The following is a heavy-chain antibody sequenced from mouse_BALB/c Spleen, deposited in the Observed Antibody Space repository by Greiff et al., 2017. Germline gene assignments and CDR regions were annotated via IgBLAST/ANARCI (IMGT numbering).Heavy chain of an antibody. CDR3: AREGYHDAMDY. CDR1: GYAFSSYW. J-gene: IGHJ4*01. CDR2: IYPGDGDT. D-gene: IGHD2-2*01. V-gene: IGHV1-80*01. Sequence: QVQLKESGAELVRPGSSVKISCKASGYAFSSYWMNWVKQRPGQGLEWIGQIYPGDGDTNYNGKFKGKATLTADKSSSTAYMQLSSLTSEDSAVYFCAREGYHDAMDYWGQGTSVTVSS.